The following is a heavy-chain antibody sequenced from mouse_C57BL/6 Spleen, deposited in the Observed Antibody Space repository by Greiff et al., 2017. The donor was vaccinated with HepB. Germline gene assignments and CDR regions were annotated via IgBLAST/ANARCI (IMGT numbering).Heavy chain of an antibody. V-gene: IGHV1-4*01. Sequence: VMLVESGAELARPGASVKMSCKASGYTFTSYTMHWVKQRPGQGLEWIGYINPSSGYTKYNQKFKDKATLTADKSSSTAYMQLSSLTSEDSAVYYCARSPYDYDKYYAMDYWGQGTSVTVSS. J-gene: IGHJ4*01. D-gene: IGHD2-4*01. CDR2: INPSSGYT. CDR1: GYTFTSYT. CDR3: ARSPYDYDKYYAMDY.